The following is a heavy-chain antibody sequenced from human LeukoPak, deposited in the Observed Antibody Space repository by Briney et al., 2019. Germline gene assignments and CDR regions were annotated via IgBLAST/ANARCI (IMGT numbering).Heavy chain of an antibody. V-gene: IGHV4-39*01. D-gene: IGHD3-3*01. CDR3: ARLSDFWSGYPGY. CDR2: IYYSGST. CDR1: GGSISSSSYY. J-gene: IGHJ4*02. Sequence: SETLSLTCTVSGGSISSSSYYWGWVRQPPGKGLEWIVSIYYSGSTYYNPSLKSRVTISVDTSKNQFSLKLSSVIAADTAVYYCARLSDFWSGYPGYWGQGTLVTVSS.